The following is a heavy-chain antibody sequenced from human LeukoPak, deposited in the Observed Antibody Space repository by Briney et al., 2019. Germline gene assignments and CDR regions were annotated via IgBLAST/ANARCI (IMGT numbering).Heavy chain of an antibody. CDR1: GYTFTSYG. CDR3: ARDQGHDYGGNGYDY. Sequence: ASVKVSCKASGYTFTSYGISWVRQAPGQGLEWMGWISAYNGNTNYAQKLQGRVTMTTDTSTSTAYMELRGLRSDDTAVYYCARDQGHDYGGNGYDYWGQGTLVTVSS. CDR2: ISAYNGNT. V-gene: IGHV1-18*01. J-gene: IGHJ4*02. D-gene: IGHD4-23*01.